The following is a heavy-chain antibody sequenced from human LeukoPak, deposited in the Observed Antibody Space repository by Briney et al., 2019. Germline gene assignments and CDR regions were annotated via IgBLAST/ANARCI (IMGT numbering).Heavy chain of an antibody. D-gene: IGHD2-2*01. CDR3: ARGRYCTATTCDAGGGAFDV. CDR2: IYPRGPT. J-gene: IGHJ3*01. CDR1: GGSISRYY. V-gene: IGHV4-4*07. Sequence: SETLSLTCTVSGGSISRYYWSWIRQPAGKGLEWIGRIYPRGPTTYNSSLKSRVTMSADTSKNHFSLKLSSLTAADTAVYYCARGRYCTATTCDAGGGAFDVWGQGTMVTVSS.